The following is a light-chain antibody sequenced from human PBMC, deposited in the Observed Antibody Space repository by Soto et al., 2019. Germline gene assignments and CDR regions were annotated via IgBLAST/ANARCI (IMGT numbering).Light chain of an antibody. CDR2: EVV. CDR3: KSYAGSNNYV. CDR1: KNDIGVYDF. Sequence: SVLTQPPSASGSPGQSVTISCTGTKNDIGVYDFVSWYQHHPGKAPRLIIYEVVQRPSGVPDRFSGSKSGNTASLTVSGLQAADEAAYFCKSYAGSNNYVFGSGTTVTVL. V-gene: IGLV2-8*01. J-gene: IGLJ1*01.